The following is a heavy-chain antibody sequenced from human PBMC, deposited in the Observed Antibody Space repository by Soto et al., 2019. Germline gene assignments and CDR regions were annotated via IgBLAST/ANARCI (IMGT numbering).Heavy chain of an antibody. V-gene: IGHV4-30-4*01. CDR3: ARVSERDQLGLDY. D-gene: IGHD6-13*01. J-gene: IGHJ4*02. CDR1: GGSISSGDYY. CDR2: IYYSGST. Sequence: QVQLQESGPGLVKPSQTLSLTCTVSGGSISSGDYYWSWIRQPPGKGLEWIGYIYYSGSTYYNPSLKSRVXRSXDXYKNQFSLKLSSVTAADTAVYYCARVSERDQLGLDYWGQGTLVTVSS.